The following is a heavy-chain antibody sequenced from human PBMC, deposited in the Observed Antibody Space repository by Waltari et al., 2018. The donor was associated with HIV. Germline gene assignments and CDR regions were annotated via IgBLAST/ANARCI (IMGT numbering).Heavy chain of an antibody. V-gene: IGHV4-39*01. CDR3: ARHALRVGAAYWNFDL. D-gene: IGHD1-26*01. CDR1: GGSVRSSSYF. J-gene: IGHJ2*01. Sequence: QLQLQESGPGLVKPSETLSLHCTVSGGSVRSSSYFWGWIRQPPGKGLEWIGRIYYTGRAYYNPSLKSRVTISVDTSKNQFSLKVTSVTAADTAVYYCARHALRVGAAYWNFDLWGRGTLVTVSS. CDR2: IYYTGRA.